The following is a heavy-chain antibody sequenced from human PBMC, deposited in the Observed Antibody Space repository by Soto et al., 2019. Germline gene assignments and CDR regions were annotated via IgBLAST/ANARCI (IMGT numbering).Heavy chain of an antibody. CDR2: IWYDGSNK. CDR3: ARDPDSSGWYYFDY. V-gene: IGHV3-33*01. CDR1: GFTFSSYG. D-gene: IGHD6-19*01. Sequence: GSLRLSCAASGFTFSSYGMHWVRQAPGKGLEWVAVIWYDGSNKYYADSVKGRFTISRDNSKNTLYLQMNSLRAEDTAVYYCARDPDSSGWYYFDYWGQGTLVTVSS. J-gene: IGHJ4*02.